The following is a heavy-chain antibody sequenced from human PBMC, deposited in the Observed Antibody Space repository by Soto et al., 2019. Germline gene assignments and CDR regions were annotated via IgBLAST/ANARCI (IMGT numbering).Heavy chain of an antibody. Sequence: ASVKVSCKASGYTFTRYYIHLVGQAPGQGLEGVGIIDPSGGSRSYAQKFQGRVTLPRDTSTSTVYMELSSLGSEDTAVYYCARDWFSSSWSEYSFDYWGQATLVTVSS. V-gene: IGHV1-46*01. CDR2: IDPSGGSR. D-gene: IGHD6-13*01. CDR1: GYTFTRYY. J-gene: IGHJ4*02. CDR3: ARDWFSSSWSEYSFDY.